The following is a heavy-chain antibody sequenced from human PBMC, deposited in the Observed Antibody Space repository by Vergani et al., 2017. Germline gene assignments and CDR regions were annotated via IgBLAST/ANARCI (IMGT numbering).Heavy chain of an antibody. J-gene: IGHJ4*02. CDR2: ISYDGSKT. CDR1: GFTFSHYS. Sequence: QVQLVESGGGVVQPGRSLRLSCAASGFTFSHYSLHWVRQAPGKGLQWVAVISYDGSKTYYADSVKGRFTISRDNSKSTLYLQMNSLRAEDTAVYFCARGGFQSRCNVPVDNWGQGTLVTVSS. V-gene: IGHV3-30*04. D-gene: IGHD3-10*02. CDR3: ARGGFQSRCNVPVDN.